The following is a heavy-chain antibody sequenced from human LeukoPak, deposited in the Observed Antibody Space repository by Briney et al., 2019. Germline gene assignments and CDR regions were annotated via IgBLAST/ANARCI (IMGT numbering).Heavy chain of an antibody. V-gene: IGHV3-23*01. CDR1: GFIFRSYA. CDR2: ITANGDAT. J-gene: IGHJ4*02. Sequence: GGSLRLSCVGSGFIFRSYAVTWVCQAPGKGLEWVSSITANGDATYYADSVKGRFTISRDNSKNTLYLQMSSLRAEDTAVYYCATFGVIVRNDYYDYWGQGALVAVSS. D-gene: IGHD3-3*01. CDR3: ATFGVIVRNDYYDY.